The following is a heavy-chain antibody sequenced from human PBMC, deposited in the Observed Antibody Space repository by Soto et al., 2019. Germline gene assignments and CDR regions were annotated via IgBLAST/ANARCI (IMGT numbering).Heavy chain of an antibody. Sequence: EVQLVESGGGLVQPGGSLRLSCAVSGLTFSDHYMGWVRQAPGKGLDWVGRIRDRVHSYSTEYAASVKGRSTISRDDSRNSLYLQMNSLKMEDTAVFYCVSLWSVTGSRDYWGRGTLVTVSS. CDR2: IRDRVHSYST. CDR3: VSLWSVTGSRDY. CDR1: GLTFSDHY. D-gene: IGHD1-20*01. V-gene: IGHV3-72*01. J-gene: IGHJ4*02.